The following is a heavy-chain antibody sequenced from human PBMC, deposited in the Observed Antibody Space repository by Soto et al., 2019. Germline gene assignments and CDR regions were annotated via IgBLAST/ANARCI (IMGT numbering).Heavy chain of an antibody. V-gene: IGHV3-74*01. CDR2: ISTDGSST. D-gene: IGHD6-13*01. Sequence: EVQLVESGGGLVQPGGSLRLSCAASGFTFTTHWMHWVRQAPGKGLMWVSRISTDGSSTSYADSVKGRFTVSRDNAKNTLYLQMNTLTVEDTAMYYGSTDIAVAVTPGNWFAPWGRGTLVIVSS. J-gene: IGHJ5*02. CDR1: GFTFTTHW. CDR3: STDIAVAVTPGNWFAP.